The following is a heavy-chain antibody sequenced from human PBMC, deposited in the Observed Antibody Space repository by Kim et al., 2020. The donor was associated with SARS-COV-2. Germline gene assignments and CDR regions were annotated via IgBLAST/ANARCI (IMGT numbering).Heavy chain of an antibody. D-gene: IGHD2-8*01. V-gene: IGHV4-34*01. J-gene: IGHJ4*02. CDR1: GGSFSGYY. Sequence: SETLSLTCAVYGGSFSGYYWSWIRQPPGKGLEWIGEINHSGSTNYNPSLKSRVTISVDTSKNQFSLKLSSVTAADTAVYYCARYKARVSDYWGQGTLVTVSS. CDR2: INHSGST. CDR3: ARYKARVSDY.